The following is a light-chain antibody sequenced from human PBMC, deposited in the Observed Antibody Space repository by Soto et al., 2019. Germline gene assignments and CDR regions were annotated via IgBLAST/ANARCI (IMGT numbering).Light chain of an antibody. CDR1: QRLSSNY. CDR2: GAS. J-gene: IGKJ1*01. CDR3: LQYGSSVWT. Sequence: EIVVTQSPGTLSLSPGERATLSCRASQRLSSNYLAWFQQKPGQAPRLLIYGASSRATGIPDRFSGSGSGTDFPLTIPRLEPEDFAVYYCLQYGSSVWTFGQGTKVEIK. V-gene: IGKV3-20*01.